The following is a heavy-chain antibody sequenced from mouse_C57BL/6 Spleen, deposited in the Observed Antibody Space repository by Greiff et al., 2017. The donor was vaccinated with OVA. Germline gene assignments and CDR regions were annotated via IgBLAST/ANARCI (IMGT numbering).Heavy chain of an antibody. CDR3: ARKLFYWYFDV. CDR1: GYSITSGYY. J-gene: IGHJ1*03. V-gene: IGHV3-6*01. Sequence: VQLKESGPGLVKPSQSLSLTCSVTGYSITSGYYWNWIRQFPGNKLEWMGYISYDGSNNYNPSLKNRISITRDTSKNQFFLKLNSVTTEDTATYYCARKLFYWYFDVWGTGTTVTVSS. CDR2: ISYDGSN.